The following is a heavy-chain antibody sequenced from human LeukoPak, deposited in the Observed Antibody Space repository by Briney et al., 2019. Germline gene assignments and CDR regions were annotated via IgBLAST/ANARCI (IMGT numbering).Heavy chain of an antibody. CDR1: DDSISDYY. CDR2: FHNSGTS. J-gene: IGHJ4*02. Sequence: SETLSLTCTVSDDSISDYYRGWIRQPPGKGLEWVGYFHNSGTSTYNPSLKSRVTISADTSKNQFSLKLNSLTTTDTAVYYCTRGAGWLIDYWGQGILVTVSS. D-gene: IGHD3-16*01. V-gene: IGHV4-59*01. CDR3: TRGAGWLIDY.